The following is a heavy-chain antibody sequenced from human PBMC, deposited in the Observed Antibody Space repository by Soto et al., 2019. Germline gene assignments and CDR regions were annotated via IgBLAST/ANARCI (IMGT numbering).Heavy chain of an antibody. CDR2: IYHSGST. CDR3: ARAGDCSGGSCYSEGYFDY. D-gene: IGHD2-15*01. Sequence: LSLTCAVSGYSISSGYYWGWIRQPPGKGLEWIGSIYHSGSTYYNPSLKSRVTISVDTSKNQFSLKLSSVTAADTAVYYCARAGDCSGGSCYSEGYFDYWGQGTLVTVSS. V-gene: IGHV4-38-2*01. CDR1: GYSISSGYY. J-gene: IGHJ4*02.